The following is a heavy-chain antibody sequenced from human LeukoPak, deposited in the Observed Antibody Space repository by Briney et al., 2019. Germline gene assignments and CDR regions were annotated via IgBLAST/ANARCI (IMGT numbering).Heavy chain of an antibody. CDR2: ISSSSSYI. J-gene: IGHJ4*02. Sequence: PGGSLRLSCAASGFTFSSYSMNWVRQAPGKGLEWVSSISSSSSYIYYADSAKGRFTISRDNAKNSLYLQMNSLRAEDTAVYYCARGQIERGYSGYDFDYWGQGTLVTVSS. D-gene: IGHD5-12*01. CDR1: GFTFSSYS. CDR3: ARGQIERGYSGYDFDY. V-gene: IGHV3-21*01.